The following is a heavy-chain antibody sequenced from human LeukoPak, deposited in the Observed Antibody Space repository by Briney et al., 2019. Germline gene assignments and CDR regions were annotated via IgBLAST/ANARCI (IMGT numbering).Heavy chain of an antibody. V-gene: IGHV5-51*01. Sequence: GESLKISCKGSGYTFTSYWINWVRQMRGKGLEWMGIIYPGESETRYSPSFQGQVTISADKSITTVYLQWSSLKASNTAMYYCARLYGDYALDYWGQGTLVSVSS. J-gene: IGHJ4*02. CDR1: GYTFTSYW. CDR2: IYPGESET. D-gene: IGHD4-17*01. CDR3: ARLYGDYALDY.